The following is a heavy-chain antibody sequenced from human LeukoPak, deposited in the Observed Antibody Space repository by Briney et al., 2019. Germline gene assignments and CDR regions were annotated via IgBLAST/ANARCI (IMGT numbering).Heavy chain of an antibody. V-gene: IGHV3-9*01. Sequence: GGSLRLSCAASGFTFDDYAMHWARQAPGKGLEWVSGISWNSGSIGYADSVKGRFTISRDNAKNSLYLQMNSLRAEDTALYYCAKELGPWGQGTLVTVSS. CDR2: ISWNSGSI. CDR3: AKELGP. CDR1: GFTFDDYA. J-gene: IGHJ5*02.